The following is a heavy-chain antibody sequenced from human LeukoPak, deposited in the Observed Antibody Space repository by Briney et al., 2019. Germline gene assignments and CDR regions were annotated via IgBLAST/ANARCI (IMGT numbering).Heavy chain of an antibody. CDR3: ASGYYDSSGYYPIWFDP. Sequence: PSETLSLTCTVSGGSISSGGYYWSWIRQHPGKGLEWIGYIYYSGSTYHNPSLKSRVTISVDTSKNQFSLKLSSVTAADTAVYYCASGYYDSSGYYPIWFDPWGQGTLVTVSS. V-gene: IGHV4-31*03. J-gene: IGHJ5*02. D-gene: IGHD3-22*01. CDR2: IYYSGST. CDR1: GGSISSGGYY.